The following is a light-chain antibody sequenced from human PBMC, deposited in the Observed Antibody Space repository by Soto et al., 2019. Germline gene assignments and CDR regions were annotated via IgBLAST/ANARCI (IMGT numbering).Light chain of an antibody. CDR3: TQGTHWPRK. CDR2: RVS. Sequence: DVVLTQSPLSLPVNFGQPASISCRSSKSLVYSDGNTHLSWFHQRPGQSPRRLIYRVSSRDSGVPDRFSGSGSGTDFTLEISRVEAEDVGIYFCTQGTHWPRKFGQGTKVDI. V-gene: IGKV2-30*01. CDR1: KSLVYSDGNTH. J-gene: IGKJ1*01.